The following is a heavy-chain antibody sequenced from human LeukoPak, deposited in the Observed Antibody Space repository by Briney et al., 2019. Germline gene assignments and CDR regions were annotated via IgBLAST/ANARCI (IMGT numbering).Heavy chain of an antibody. Sequence: GASVKVSCKASGYTFTGYYMHWVRQAPGQGLEWMGWINPNSGGTNYAQRFQGRVTMTTDTSTSTAYMELRSLRSDDTAVYYCARGASYGGYYYYYYMDVWGKGTTVTVSS. V-gene: IGHV1-2*02. D-gene: IGHD5-18*01. J-gene: IGHJ6*03. CDR2: INPNSGGT. CDR3: ARGASYGGYYYYYYMDV. CDR1: GYTFTGYY.